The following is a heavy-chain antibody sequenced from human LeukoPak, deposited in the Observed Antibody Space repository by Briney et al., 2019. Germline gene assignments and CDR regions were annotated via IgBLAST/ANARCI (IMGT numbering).Heavy chain of an antibody. D-gene: IGHD2-15*01. CDR3: ARGLRLGYCSGGSCSGGFDP. Sequence: GASVKVSCKASGYTFTSYDINWVRQATGQGLEWMGWMNPNSGNTGYAQKFQGRVTMTRNTSISTAYMELSSLTSEDTAVYYCARGLRLGYCSGGSCSGGFDPWGQGTLVTVSS. CDR1: GYTFTSYD. CDR2: MNPNSGNT. J-gene: IGHJ5*02. V-gene: IGHV1-8*01.